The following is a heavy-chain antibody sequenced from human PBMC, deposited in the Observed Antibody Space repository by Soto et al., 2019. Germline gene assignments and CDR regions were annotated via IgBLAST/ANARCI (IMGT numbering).Heavy chain of an antibody. Sequence: GGSLRLSCAASGFTFSDYYIHWIRRAPGKGLEWISYISGNGEVIQYAASARGRFTISRDNVENSVYLEMESLRDEDMALYYCARDVDADFRTDFDYWGRGTLVTVSS. V-gene: IGHV3-11*01. CDR2: ISGNGEVI. J-gene: IGHJ4*02. CDR1: GFTFSDYY. CDR3: ARDVDADFRTDFDY. D-gene: IGHD4-17*01.